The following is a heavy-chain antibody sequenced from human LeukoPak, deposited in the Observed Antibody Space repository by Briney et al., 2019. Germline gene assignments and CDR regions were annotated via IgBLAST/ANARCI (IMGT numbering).Heavy chain of an antibody. V-gene: IGHV3-23*01. Sequence: GGALRLSCAASGFTFSSYGMSWVRQAPGKGLEWVSAISGSGGSTYYADSVKGRFTISRDNSKNTLYPQMNSLRAEDTAVYYCAKDHKAAAGTAFDIWGQGTMVTVSS. CDR2: ISGSGGST. CDR1: GFTFSSYG. J-gene: IGHJ3*02. CDR3: AKDHKAAAGTAFDI. D-gene: IGHD6-13*01.